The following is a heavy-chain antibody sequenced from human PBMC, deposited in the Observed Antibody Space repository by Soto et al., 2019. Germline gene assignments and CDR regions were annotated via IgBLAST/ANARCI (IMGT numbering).Heavy chain of an antibody. Sequence: ASETLSLTCTVSGGSISSYYWSWIRQPPGKGLEWIGYIYYSGSTNYNPSLKSRVTISVDTSKNQFSLKLSSVTAADTAVYYCARGDYDILTGYYPFDYWGQGTLVTVSS. CDR2: IYYSGST. CDR1: GGSISSYY. J-gene: IGHJ4*02. D-gene: IGHD3-9*01. V-gene: IGHV4-59*01. CDR3: ARGDYDILTGYYPFDY.